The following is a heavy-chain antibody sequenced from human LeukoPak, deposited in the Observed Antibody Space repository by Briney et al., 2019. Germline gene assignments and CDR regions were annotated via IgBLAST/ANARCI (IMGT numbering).Heavy chain of an antibody. CDR2: IYYSGST. D-gene: IGHD2-2*01. CDR3: ARARRDAAAYYFDY. V-gene: IGHV4-59*01. Sequence: SETLSLTCTVSGGSTSSYHWSWVRQPPGKGLEYIGYIYYSGSTNYNPSLKSRVTISVDTSKNQFSLKLSSVTAADTAVYYCARARRDAAAYYFDYWGQGTLVTVSS. J-gene: IGHJ4*02. CDR1: GGSTSSYH.